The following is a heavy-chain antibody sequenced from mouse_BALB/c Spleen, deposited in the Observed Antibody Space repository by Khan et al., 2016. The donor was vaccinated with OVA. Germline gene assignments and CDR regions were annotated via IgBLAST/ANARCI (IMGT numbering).Heavy chain of an antibody. CDR3: ASVYGGAFDY. CDR2: ISYSGNT. CDR1: GYSITSDYA. V-gene: IGHV3-2*02. D-gene: IGHD1-1*01. J-gene: IGHJ2*01. Sequence: VQLQQSGPGLVKPSQSLSLTCTVTGYSITSDYARNWIRQLPGNKLERRGFISYSGNTNYNPSLKSRNTITRNTTKNQFFLQLNSVTIEDTARYYCASVYGGAFDYWGQGTTLTVSS.